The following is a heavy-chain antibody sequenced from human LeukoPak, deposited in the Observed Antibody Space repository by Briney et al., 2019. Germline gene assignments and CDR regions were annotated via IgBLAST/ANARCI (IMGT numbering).Heavy chain of an antibody. Sequence: ASVKVSCKASGYTFTSYDINWVRQATGQGLEWMGWMNPNSGNTGYSQKFRGRVTFTKNTSISTAYMELSSLRSEDTAVYYCARMNYYGSSDNWFDPWGQGTLVTVSS. V-gene: IGHV1-8*02. CDR2: MNPNSGNT. D-gene: IGHD3-10*01. CDR1: GYTFTSYD. J-gene: IGHJ5*02. CDR3: ARMNYYGSSDNWFDP.